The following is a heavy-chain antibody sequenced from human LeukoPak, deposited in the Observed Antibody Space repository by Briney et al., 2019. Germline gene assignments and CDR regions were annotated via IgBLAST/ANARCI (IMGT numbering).Heavy chain of an antibody. V-gene: IGHV3-21*01. D-gene: IGHD6-19*01. Sequence: PGGSLRLSCAASGFTFSSYGMHWVRQAPGKGLEWVSAISGSGGSTYYADSVKGRFTISRDNAKNSLYLQVNSLRAEDTAVYYCARGTYSSGWYPDTFDSWGQGTMVTVSS. CDR1: GFTFSSYG. CDR2: ISGSGGST. CDR3: ARGTYSSGWYPDTFDS. J-gene: IGHJ3*02.